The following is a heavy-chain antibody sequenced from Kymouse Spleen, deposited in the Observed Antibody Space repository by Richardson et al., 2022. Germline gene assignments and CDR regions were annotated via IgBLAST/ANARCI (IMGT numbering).Heavy chain of an antibody. Sequence: QVQLQQWGAGLLKPSETLSLTCAVYGGSFSGYYWSWIRQPPGKGLEWIGEINHSGSTNYNPSLKSRVTISVDTSKNQFSLKLSSVTAADTAVYYCARDCSSTSCFNWFDPWGQGTLVTVSS. V-gene: IGHV4-34*01. J-gene: IGHJ5*02. CDR2: INHSGST. CDR3: ARDCSSTSCFNWFDP. CDR1: GGSFSGYY. D-gene: IGHD2-2*02.